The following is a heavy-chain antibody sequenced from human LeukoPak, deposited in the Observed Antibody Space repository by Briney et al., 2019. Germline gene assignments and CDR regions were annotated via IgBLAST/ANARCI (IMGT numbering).Heavy chain of an antibody. Sequence: PGGSLRLSCAASGFTFSSYAMHWVRQAPGKGLEWVAVISYDGSNKYYADSVKGRFTISRDNSKNTLYLQMNSLRAEDTAVYYCARGRLVNYDVTDYWGQGILVTVSS. J-gene: IGHJ4*02. CDR1: GFTFSSYA. CDR2: ISYDGSNK. CDR3: ARGRLVNYDVTDY. D-gene: IGHD3-3*01. V-gene: IGHV3-30-3*01.